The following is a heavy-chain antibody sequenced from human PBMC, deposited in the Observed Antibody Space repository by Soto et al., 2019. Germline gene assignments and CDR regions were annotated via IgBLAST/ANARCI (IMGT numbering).Heavy chain of an antibody. CDR2: IYWDDSY. CDR1: GFSLSTSGVG. J-gene: IGHJ4*02. CDR3: AHKGYGDYPLDY. D-gene: IGHD4-17*01. V-gene: IGHV2-5*02. Sequence: QITLKESGPPLVKPTQTLTLTCTFSGFSLSTSGVGVGWIRQPSGKALEWLAVIYWDDSYHYSPSLRSRLTITKDTSKNQVVLTMTNMDPVDTATYYCAHKGYGDYPLDYWGQGTLVTVSS.